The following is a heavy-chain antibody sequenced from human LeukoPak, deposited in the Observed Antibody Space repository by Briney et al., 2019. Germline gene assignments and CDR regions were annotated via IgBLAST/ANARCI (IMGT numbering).Heavy chain of an antibody. CDR1: GGTFSSYA. V-gene: IGHV1-69*05. J-gene: IGHJ4*02. D-gene: IGHD3-9*01. CDR3: ARDSDYDISTGNDY. Sequence: SVKVSCKASGGTFSSYAISWVRQAPGQGLEWMGRIIPIFGTANYAQKFQGRVTITTDESTSTAYMELSSLRSEDMAVYYCARDSDYDISTGNDYWGQGTLVTVSS. CDR2: IIPIFGTA.